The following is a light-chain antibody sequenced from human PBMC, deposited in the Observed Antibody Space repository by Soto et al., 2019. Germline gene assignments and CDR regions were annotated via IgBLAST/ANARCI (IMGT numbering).Light chain of an antibody. V-gene: IGKV1-5*03. J-gene: IGKJ1*01. Sequence: DIQMTQSPSTLSASVGDRVAITCRASDNIDTWVAWYQQKPGEAPKLLIYKASKLENGDPSRFAGFGSGTEFTLCIASLQPDDFSTYYCQHYNIYSRPSGQGTRLDIK. CDR3: QHYNIYSRP. CDR2: KAS. CDR1: DNIDTW.